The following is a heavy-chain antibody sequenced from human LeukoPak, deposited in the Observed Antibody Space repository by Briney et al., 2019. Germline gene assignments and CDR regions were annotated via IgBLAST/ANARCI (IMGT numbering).Heavy chain of an antibody. CDR2: IYYSGST. CDR3: ARQYYDILTGYPYYFDY. D-gene: IGHD3-9*01. CDR1: GGSISNSSYY. Sequence: SETLSLTCTVSGGSISNSSYYWGWIRQPPGKGLEWIGAIYYSGSTYFDPALKSRVTMSVDTSKNQFSLKLSSVTATDTAVYFCARQYYDILTGYPYYFDYWGQGTLVTVSS. V-gene: IGHV4-39*01. J-gene: IGHJ4*02.